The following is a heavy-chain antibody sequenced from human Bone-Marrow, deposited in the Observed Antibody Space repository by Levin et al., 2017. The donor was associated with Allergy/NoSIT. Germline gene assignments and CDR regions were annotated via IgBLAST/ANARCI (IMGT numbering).Heavy chain of an antibody. CDR3: ARGIIGDVRVAHKEAFDI. J-gene: IGHJ3*02. CDR2: ISSSGSDM. D-gene: IGHD3-10*02. V-gene: IGHV3-21*01. Sequence: PGGSLRLSCAASGFTFSIYSINWVRQAPGKGLEWVSSISSSGSDMYYVDSVKGRFTISRDNAKNSLTLQMNSLRVEDTDVYYCARGIIGDVRVAHKEAFDIWGQGTMVSVSS. CDR1: GFTFSIYS.